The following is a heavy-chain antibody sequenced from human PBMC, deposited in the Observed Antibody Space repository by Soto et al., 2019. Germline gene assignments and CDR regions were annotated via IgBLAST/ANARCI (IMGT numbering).Heavy chain of an antibody. Sequence: PSETLSLTCTVSGGSISSGGYYWSWIRQHPGKGLEWIGYNYYSGITYYNPSLKSRVTISVDTSKNQCSLKLSSVTAADTAVYYCARDLNAGSLQPYYYCCMDVWGQGTTVTVSS. D-gene: IGHD3-10*01. J-gene: IGHJ6*02. CDR1: GGSISSGGYY. CDR3: ARDLNAGSLQPYYYCCMDV. V-gene: IGHV4-31*03. CDR2: NYYSGIT.